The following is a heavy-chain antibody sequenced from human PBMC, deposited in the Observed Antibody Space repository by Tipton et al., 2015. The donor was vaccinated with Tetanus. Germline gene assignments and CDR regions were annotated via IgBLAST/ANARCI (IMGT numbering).Heavy chain of an antibody. J-gene: IGHJ4*02. V-gene: IGHV3-21*01. CDR2: INFNSGYI. CDR1: GFSFSTYG. Sequence: QLVQSGGGVVQPGGSLRLSCAASGFSFSTYGIHWVRQAPGKGLEWVSSINFNSGYIYYADSVKGRFTISRDNAKSSLYLQMNSLRVEDTAMYYCVRVVGMIRDGNFDYWGQGTLVTVSS. D-gene: IGHD3-10*01. CDR3: VRVVGMIRDGNFDY.